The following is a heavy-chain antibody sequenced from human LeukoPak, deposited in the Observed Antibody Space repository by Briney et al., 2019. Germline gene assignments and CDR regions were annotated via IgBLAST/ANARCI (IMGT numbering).Heavy chain of an antibody. CDR2: IYYSGST. CDR3: ARGGYTYGFDAFDF. Sequence: KPSETLSLTCTVSGGSISSSSYYWGWIRQPPGKGLEWIGSIYYSGSTYYNPSLKSRFSFSVDTSKNHFSLKLTSVTAADTAVYYCARGGYTYGFDAFDFWGQGTMVTVSS. J-gene: IGHJ3*01. CDR1: GGSISSSSYY. D-gene: IGHD5-18*01. V-gene: IGHV4-39*07.